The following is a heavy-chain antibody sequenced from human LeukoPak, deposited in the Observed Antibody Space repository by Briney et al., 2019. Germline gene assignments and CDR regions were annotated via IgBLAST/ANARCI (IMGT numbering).Heavy chain of an antibody. CDR3: ARRHYGGDPGDFDY. CDR2: INPNSGGT. V-gene: IGHV1-2*02. Sequence: ASVKVSCKASGYTFTGYYMHWVRQAPGQGLEWMGWINPNSGGTNYAQKFQGRVTMTRDTSIGTAYMELSRLRSDDTAVYYCARRHYGGDPGDFDYWGQGTLVTVSS. D-gene: IGHD2-21*02. J-gene: IGHJ4*02. CDR1: GYTFTGYY.